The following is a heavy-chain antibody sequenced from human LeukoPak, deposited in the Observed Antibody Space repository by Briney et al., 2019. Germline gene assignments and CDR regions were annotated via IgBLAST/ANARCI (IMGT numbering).Heavy chain of an antibody. V-gene: IGHV1-2*02. CDR1: GYTFTGYY. CDR3: ARDTKKVPAAMYILDY. CDR2: INPNSGGT. J-gene: IGHJ4*02. D-gene: IGHD2-2*01. Sequence: ASVKVSCKASGYTFTGYYMHWVRQAPGQGLEWMGWINPNSGGTNYAQKFQGRVTMTRDTSISTAYMELSRLRSDDTAVYYCARDTKKVPAAMYILDYRGQGTLVTVSS.